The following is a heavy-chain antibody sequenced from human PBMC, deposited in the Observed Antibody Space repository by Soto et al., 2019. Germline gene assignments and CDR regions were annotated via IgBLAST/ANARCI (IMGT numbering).Heavy chain of an antibody. Sequence: SETLSLTCSVSGDSISSSTYCWVWIRQPPGKRLEWSGSDHDSGSTYYNPSLKSRVTISIATSKNRISLKLNSVTGADTALYYCDRQRRDRIVRYYYYAMDVWGPGTTVTVSS. CDR3: DRQRRDRIVRYYYYAMDV. D-gene: IGHD2-15*01. CDR2: DHDSGST. V-gene: IGHV4-39*01. CDR1: GDSISSSTYC. J-gene: IGHJ6*02.